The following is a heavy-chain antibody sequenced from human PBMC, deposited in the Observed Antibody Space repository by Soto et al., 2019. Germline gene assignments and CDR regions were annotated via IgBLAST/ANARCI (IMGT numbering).Heavy chain of an antibody. CDR3: TSSRLSPGAFGI. D-gene: IGHD3-10*01. CDR1: GFTISDAW. CDR2: IMSETAGGTA. J-gene: IGHJ3*02. Sequence: PGGSLRLSCAVSGFTISDAWMNWVRQAPGKGLEWVGRIMSETAGGTADSAAPVKGRFTISRDDSTNTLYLQMNSLKTEDTAVYYCTSSRLSPGAFGIWGQGAMVTVSS. V-gene: IGHV3-15*01.